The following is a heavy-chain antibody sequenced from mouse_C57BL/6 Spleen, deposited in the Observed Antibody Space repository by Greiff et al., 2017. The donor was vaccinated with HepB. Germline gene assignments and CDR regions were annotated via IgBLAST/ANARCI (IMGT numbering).Heavy chain of an antibody. V-gene: IGHV5-17*01. J-gene: IGHJ3*01. CDR2: ISSGSSTI. Sequence: EVKLMESGGGLVKPGGSLKLSCAASGFTFSDYGMHWVRQAPEKGLEWVAYISSGSSTIYYADTVKGRFTISRDNAKNTLFLQMTSLRSEDTAMYYCARQGNWDWFAYWGQGTLVTVSA. D-gene: IGHD4-1*01. CDR3: ARQGNWDWFAY. CDR1: GFTFSDYG.